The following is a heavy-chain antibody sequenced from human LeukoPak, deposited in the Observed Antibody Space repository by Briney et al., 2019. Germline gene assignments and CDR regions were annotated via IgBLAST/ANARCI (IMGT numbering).Heavy chain of an antibody. D-gene: IGHD4-17*01. CDR3: ARVKGDGDSYYFDY. Sequence: PGGSLRLSCAASGFTFSSYSMNWVRQAPGKGLEWVSSISSSSSYIYYADSVKGRFTISRDNGKKSVSLQMNSLRDEDTAVYYCARVKGDGDSYYFDYSGQGTLVAVSS. V-gene: IGHV3-21*01. CDR2: ISSSSSYI. CDR1: GFTFSSYS. J-gene: IGHJ4*02.